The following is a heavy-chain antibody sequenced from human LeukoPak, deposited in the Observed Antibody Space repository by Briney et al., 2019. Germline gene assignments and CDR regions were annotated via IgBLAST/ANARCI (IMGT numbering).Heavy chain of an antibody. V-gene: IGHV1-46*01. Sequence: ASVKVSCKASGYTFSIYYMHWVRQAPGQGLEWMGKINPSGGSISYAQKFQGRVTMTRDMSTSTVYMELSSLRSEDTAVYYCARDRSGWPFDYWGQGTLVTVSS. CDR1: GYTFSIYY. CDR2: INPSGGSI. CDR3: ARDRSGWPFDY. J-gene: IGHJ4*02. D-gene: IGHD6-19*01.